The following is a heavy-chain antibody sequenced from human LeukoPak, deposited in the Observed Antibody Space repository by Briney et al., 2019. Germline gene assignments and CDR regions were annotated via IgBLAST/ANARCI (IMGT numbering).Heavy chain of an antibody. Sequence: SETLSLTCTVSGGSISSYYWSWIRQPPGKGLEWIGYIYYSGSTNYSPSLKSRVTISVDTSKNQFSLKLSSVTAADTAVYYCARGVVPAAPDYWGQGTLVTVSS. CDR3: ARGVVPAAPDY. V-gene: IGHV4-59*01. CDR2: IYYSGST. J-gene: IGHJ4*02. CDR1: GGSISSYY. D-gene: IGHD2-2*01.